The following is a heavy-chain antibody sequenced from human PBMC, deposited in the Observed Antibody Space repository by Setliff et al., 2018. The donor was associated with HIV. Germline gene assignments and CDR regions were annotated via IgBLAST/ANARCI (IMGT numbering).Heavy chain of an antibody. CDR3: ASDSPAARFEELEDHYYYFMDV. J-gene: IGHJ6*03. V-gene: IGHV1-69*13. Sequence: SVKVSCKASGGPFTSAFNWVRQVPGQGLEWMGGIIPIFGTANYAQNFGGRVTITADQSTTTTYLQLNSLRFEDTAIYYCASDSPAARFEELEDHYYYFMDVWGKGTTVTVSS. D-gene: IGHD3-10*01. CDR2: IIPIFGTA. CDR1: GGPFTSA.